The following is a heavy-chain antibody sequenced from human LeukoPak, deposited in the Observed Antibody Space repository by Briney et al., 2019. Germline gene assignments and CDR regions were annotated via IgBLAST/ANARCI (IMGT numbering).Heavy chain of an antibody. D-gene: IGHD3-3*02. V-gene: IGHV1-2*06. J-gene: IGHJ6*03. CDR1: GYTFTGYY. CDR2: INPNSGGT. CDR3: ARDEVHFWSGYYYYYMDV. Sequence: GASVKVSCKGSGYTFTGYYMHWVRQAPGQGLEWMGRINPNSGGTNYAQKFQGRVTMTRDTTISTAYMELSRLRSDDTAVYYCARDEVHFWSGYYYYYMDVWGKGTTVTVSS.